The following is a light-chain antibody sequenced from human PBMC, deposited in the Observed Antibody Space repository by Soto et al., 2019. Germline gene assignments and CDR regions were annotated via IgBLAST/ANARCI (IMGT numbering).Light chain of an antibody. CDR2: AAS. CDR1: QSISSW. Sequence: DIQMTQSPSTLSASVGDRVTITCRASQSISSWLAWYQQKPGKAPKLLIYAASSLQSGVPSRFSGSGYGTDFTLTITSLQSEDFAIYYCQQSYSSPRTFGQGTKVDIK. J-gene: IGKJ1*01. V-gene: IGKV1-39*01. CDR3: QQSYSSPRT.